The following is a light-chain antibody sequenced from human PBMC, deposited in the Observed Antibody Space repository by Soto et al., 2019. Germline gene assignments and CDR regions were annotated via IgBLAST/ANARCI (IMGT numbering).Light chain of an antibody. V-gene: IGKV3-20*01. Sequence: EIVLTQSPGTLSLSPGERATLSCRASPSVSSTSLGWYQQKPGQAPRLLIYHASSRATSIPDRFSGSGSGTDFTLTISRLEPEDFAVYYCQQYGTSPSTFGQGTKLEIK. J-gene: IGKJ2*01. CDR2: HAS. CDR1: PSVSSTS. CDR3: QQYGTSPST.